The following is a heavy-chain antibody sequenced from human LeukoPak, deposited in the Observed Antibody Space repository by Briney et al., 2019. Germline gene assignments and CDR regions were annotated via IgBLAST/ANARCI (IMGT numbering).Heavy chain of an antibody. CDR2: MYHCGST. V-gene: IGHV4-38-2*02. CDR3: ARETTVTTRDVDY. CDR1: AYSISSGYH. J-gene: IGHJ4*02. Sequence: SEILSLTCAVSAYSISSGYHWGWIRQSPGKGLEWIGFMYHCGSTNYNPSLKSRVTISVDTSKNQFSLELSSVTAADTAVYYCARETTVTTRDVDYWGQGTLVTVSS. D-gene: IGHD4-17*01.